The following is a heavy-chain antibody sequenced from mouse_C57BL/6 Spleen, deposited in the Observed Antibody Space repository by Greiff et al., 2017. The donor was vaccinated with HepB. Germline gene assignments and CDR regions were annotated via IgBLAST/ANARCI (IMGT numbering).Heavy chain of an antibody. V-gene: IGHV10-1*01. CDR1: GFSFNTYA. CDR3: VRQELGRRGFAY. CDR2: IRSKSNNYAT. Sequence: EVHLVESGGGLVQPKGSLKLSCAASGFSFNTYAMNWVRQAPGKGLEWVARIRSKSNNYATYYADSVKDRFTISRDDSESMLYLQMNNLKTEDTAMYYCVRQELGRRGFAYWGQGTLVTVSA. D-gene: IGHD4-1*01. J-gene: IGHJ3*01.